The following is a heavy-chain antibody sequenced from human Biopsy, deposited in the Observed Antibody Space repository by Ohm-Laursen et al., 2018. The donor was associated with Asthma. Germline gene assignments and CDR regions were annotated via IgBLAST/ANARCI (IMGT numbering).Heavy chain of an antibody. D-gene: IGHD3-10*01. CDR1: GYTSNSAG. CDR2: TSVYNGNT. CDR3: ARAVDYSHYYGIDV. V-gene: IGHV1-18*01. Sequence: SVKVSCKTSGYTSNSAGITWVRQAPGQGLEWMGWTSVYNGNTKVAQKLQDRVTMITDTSTSTAYMELRSLRSDDTAVYFCARAVDYSHYYGIDVWGQGTTVTVS. J-gene: IGHJ6*02.